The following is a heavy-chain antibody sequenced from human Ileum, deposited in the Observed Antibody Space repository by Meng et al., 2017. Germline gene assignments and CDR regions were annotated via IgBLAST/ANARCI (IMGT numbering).Heavy chain of an antibody. CDR3: ARDHMGSLDY. Sequence: VQQQESGPGLGRPPGTLSLICTVSGCSVSRAGYQWGWIRQPPGKGLEWIGYASTNYNPSLKSRVTISLDTSRNQFSLSLSSVTAADTAVYYCARDHMGSLDYWGQGILVTVSS. CDR2: AST. V-gene: IGHV4-61*08. CDR1: GCSVSRAGYQ. J-gene: IGHJ4*02. D-gene: IGHD1-26*01.